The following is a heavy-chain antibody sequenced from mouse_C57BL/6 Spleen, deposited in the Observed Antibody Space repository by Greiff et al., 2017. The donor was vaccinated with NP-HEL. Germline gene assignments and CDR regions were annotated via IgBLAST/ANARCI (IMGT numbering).Heavy chain of an antibody. J-gene: IGHJ1*03. CDR3: ARGGNYVWYFDV. Sequence: QVQLQQPGTELVKPGASVKLSCKASGYTFTSYWMHWVKQRPGQGLEWIGNINPSNGGTNYNEKFKSKATLTVDKSSSTAYMQLSSLTSEDSAVYYGARGGNYVWYFDVWGTGTTVTVSS. D-gene: IGHD2-1*01. V-gene: IGHV1-53*01. CDR2: INPSNGGT. CDR1: GYTFTSYW.